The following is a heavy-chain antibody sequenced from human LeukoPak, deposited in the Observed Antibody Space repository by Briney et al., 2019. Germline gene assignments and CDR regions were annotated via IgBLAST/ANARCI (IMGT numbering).Heavy chain of an antibody. CDR2: IWYDGSNK. J-gene: IGHJ4*02. CDR1: GFTFSSYG. CDR3: ARKRPNYFDY. Sequence: GGSLRLSCAASGFTFSSYGMHWVRQAPGKGLEWVAVIWYDGSNKYYADYVKGRFTISRDNAENSLYLQMNSLRAEDTALYYCARKRPNYFDYWGQGTLVTVSS. V-gene: IGHV3-33*03.